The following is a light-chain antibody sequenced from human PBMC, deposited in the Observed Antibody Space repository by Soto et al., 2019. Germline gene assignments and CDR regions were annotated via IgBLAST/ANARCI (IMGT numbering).Light chain of an antibody. Sequence: DIQMTQSPSSLSASVGDRVTITCRASQGIRNDLDWYQQKPGKAPKRLMYAASSLQSGVPSRFSGSGSGTEFTLTISSLQPEDFATYYCLQHNSFPRTFGQGTKVEIK. CDR1: QGIRND. CDR3: LQHNSFPRT. CDR2: AAS. J-gene: IGKJ1*01. V-gene: IGKV1-17*01.